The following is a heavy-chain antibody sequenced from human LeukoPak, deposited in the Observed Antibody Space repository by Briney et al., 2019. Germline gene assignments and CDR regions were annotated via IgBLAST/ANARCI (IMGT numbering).Heavy chain of an antibody. Sequence: PSETLSLTCTVSGGSISSSSYYWGWIRQPPGKGLEWIGSIYYSGSTYYNPSLKSRVTISVDTSKNQFSLKLSSVTAADTAVYYCGRTTYYDFWSGYAANFDYWGQGTLVTVSS. CDR2: IYYSGST. CDR3: GRTTYYDFWSGYAANFDY. CDR1: GGSISSSSYY. D-gene: IGHD3-3*01. J-gene: IGHJ4*02. V-gene: IGHV4-39*01.